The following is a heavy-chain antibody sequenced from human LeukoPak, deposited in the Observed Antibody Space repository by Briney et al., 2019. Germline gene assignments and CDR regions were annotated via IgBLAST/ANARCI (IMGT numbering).Heavy chain of an antibody. J-gene: IGHJ4*02. D-gene: IGHD3-9*01. CDR1: GFTFSSYS. Sequence: PGGSLRLSCAASGFTFSSYSMNWVRQAPGKGLEWVSSISSSSSYIYYAASVKGRFTISRDNAKNSLYLQMNSLRAEDTAVYYCARVFRGVHYDILTGYLSRYYFDYWGQGTLVTVSS. CDR3: ARVFRGVHYDILTGYLSRYYFDY. V-gene: IGHV3-21*01. CDR2: ISSSSSYI.